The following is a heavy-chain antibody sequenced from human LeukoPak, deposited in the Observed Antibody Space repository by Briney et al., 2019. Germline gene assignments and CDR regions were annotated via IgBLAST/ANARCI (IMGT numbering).Heavy chain of an antibody. D-gene: IGHD3-22*01. Sequence: GGSLRLSCAASGFTFSDYYMSWIRQAPGKGLEWVSYISSSSSYTNYADSVKGRFTISRDNAKNSLYLQMNSLRAEDTAVYYCARWGDSSGPDYWGQGTLVTVSS. CDR3: ARWGDSSGPDY. CDR2: ISSSSSYT. CDR1: GFTFSDYY. J-gene: IGHJ4*02. V-gene: IGHV3-11*03.